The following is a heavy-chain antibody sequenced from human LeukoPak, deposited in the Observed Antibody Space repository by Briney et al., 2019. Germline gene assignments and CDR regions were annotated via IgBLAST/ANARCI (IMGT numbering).Heavy chain of an antibody. Sequence: GESLKISCKGSGYSFTSYWIGWVRQMPGKGLEWMGIIYPGDSDTRYSPSFQGQVTISADKSISTAYLQWSSLKASDTAMYYCARGSSTYYDILTGYGQTSFDPWGQGTLVTVSS. D-gene: IGHD3-9*01. CDR1: GYSFTSYW. CDR3: ARGSSTYYDILTGYGQTSFDP. CDR2: IYPGDSDT. J-gene: IGHJ5*02. V-gene: IGHV5-51*01.